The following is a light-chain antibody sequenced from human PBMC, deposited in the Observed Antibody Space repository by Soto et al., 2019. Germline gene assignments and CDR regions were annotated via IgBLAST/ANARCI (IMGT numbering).Light chain of an antibody. Sequence: QSVLTQPPSASGSPGQSVTISCTGTSGDVGAYDYVSWYQQHPGKAPKLLIYEVTKRPLGVPDRFSGSKSGNAASLTVSGLQAEDEADYYCSSYAGSNYPYVFGTGTSSPS. J-gene: IGLJ1*01. CDR1: SGDVGAYDY. CDR3: SSYAGSNYPYV. V-gene: IGLV2-8*01. CDR2: EVT.